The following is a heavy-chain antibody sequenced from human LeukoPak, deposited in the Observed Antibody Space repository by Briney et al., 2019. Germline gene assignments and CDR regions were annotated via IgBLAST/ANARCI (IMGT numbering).Heavy chain of an antibody. CDR2: ISSGSSYI. V-gene: IGHV3-21*01. CDR3: ARDQTRGIVVVPAAIDY. Sequence: GGSLRLSCAASGFSFTIYDMNWVRQTPGKGLEWVSSISSGSSYISYADSVKGRFTISRDNSKNTLYLQMNSLRAEDTAVYYCARDQTRGIVVVPAAIDYWGQGTLVTVSS. CDR1: GFSFTIYD. D-gene: IGHD2-2*01. J-gene: IGHJ4*02.